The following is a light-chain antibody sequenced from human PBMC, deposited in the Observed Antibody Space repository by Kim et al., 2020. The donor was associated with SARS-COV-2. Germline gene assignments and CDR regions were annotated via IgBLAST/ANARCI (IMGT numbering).Light chain of an antibody. CDR2: IYSDGSP. CDR3: QTWGTGIWV. CDR1: RRHTTYA. Sequence: PAKLARRLSRRHTTYAIAWHQPQTEKGPRYLMKIYSDGSPSKGAGIPDRFSGSSSGAERDLTISSLQSEDEADYYCQTWGTGIWVFGGGTHLTVL. V-gene: IGLV4-69*01. J-gene: IGLJ3*02.